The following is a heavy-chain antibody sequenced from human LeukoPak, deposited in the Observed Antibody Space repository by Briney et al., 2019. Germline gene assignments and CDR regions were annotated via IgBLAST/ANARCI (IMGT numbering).Heavy chain of an antibody. CDR3: ARRGDLDS. CDR2: IFPGDSDT. CDR1: GYSFTNSW. D-gene: IGHD3-10*01. V-gene: IGHV5-51*01. Sequence: GESPKISCYGSGYSFTNSWIGWVRQMPGKGLEWMGIIFPGDSDTRYSPSFQGQVTISVDKSINTAYLQWSSLKASDTAMYYCARRGDLDSWGQGTLVTVSS. J-gene: IGHJ4*02.